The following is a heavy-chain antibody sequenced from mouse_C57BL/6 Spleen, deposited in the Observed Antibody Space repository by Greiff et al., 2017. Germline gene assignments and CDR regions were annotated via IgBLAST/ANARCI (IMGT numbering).Heavy chain of an antibody. Sequence: VQLQQSGPELVKPGASVKMSCKASGYTFTDYNMHWVKQSHGKSLEWIGYINPNNGGTSYNQKFKGKATLTVNKSSSTAYMELRSLTSEDSAVYYGARNYDYYWDFGVWGTGTTVTVSA. CDR3: ARNYDYYWDFGV. D-gene: IGHD2-4*01. CDR1: GYTFTDYN. J-gene: IGHJ1*03. CDR2: INPNNGGT. V-gene: IGHV1-22*01.